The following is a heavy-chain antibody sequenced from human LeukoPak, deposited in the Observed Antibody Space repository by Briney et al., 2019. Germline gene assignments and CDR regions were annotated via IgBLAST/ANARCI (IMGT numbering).Heavy chain of an antibody. CDR3: ARGRPPIVVVVAATLLPMYYFDY. V-gene: IGHV4-34*01. J-gene: IGHJ4*02. CDR1: GGSFSGYY. D-gene: IGHD2-15*01. Sequence: PSETLSLTCAVYGGSFSGYYWGGIRKPPGKGLEWIGEINHSGRPNYNPSLKSRVTISVDTSKNQFSLKLSSVTAADTAVYYCARGRPPIVVVVAATLLPMYYFDYWGQGTLVTVSS. CDR2: INHSGRP.